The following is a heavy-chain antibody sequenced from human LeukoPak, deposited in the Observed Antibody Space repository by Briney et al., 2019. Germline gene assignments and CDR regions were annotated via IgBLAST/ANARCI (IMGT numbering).Heavy chain of an antibody. CDR2: IYYSGST. Sequence: SETLSLTCTVSGGSISSSSYYWGWIRQPPGKGLEWIGSIYYSGSTYYNPSLKSRVTISVDTSKNQFSLKLSCVTAADTAVYYCASRGGDGEDDYWGQGTLVTVSS. D-gene: IGHD3-10*01. CDR1: GGSISSSSYY. J-gene: IGHJ4*02. CDR3: ASRGGDGEDDY. V-gene: IGHV4-39*01.